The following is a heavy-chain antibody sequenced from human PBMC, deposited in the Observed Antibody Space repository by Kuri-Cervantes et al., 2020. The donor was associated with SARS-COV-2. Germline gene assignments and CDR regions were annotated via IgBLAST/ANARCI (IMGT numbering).Heavy chain of an antibody. CDR1: GGSISSSSYY. CDR3: ARHRMADAFDI. J-gene: IGHJ3*02. V-gene: IGHV4-39*01. D-gene: IGHD2-8*01. CDR2: IYYSGST. Sequence: SETLSLTCTVSGGSISSSSYYWGWIRQPPGKGLEWIGSIYYSGSTYYNPSLKSRVTISVDTSKNQFSLKLSSVTAADTAVYYCARHRMADAFDIWGQGTMVTVSS.